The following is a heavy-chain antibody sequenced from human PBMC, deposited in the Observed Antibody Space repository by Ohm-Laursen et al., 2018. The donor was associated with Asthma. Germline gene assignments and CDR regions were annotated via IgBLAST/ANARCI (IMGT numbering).Heavy chain of an antibody. Sequence: ASVKVSCKASGYSFTRDYMHWARQAPGQGLEWMGIINPSSGSSSYAQKFQGRVTMTSDTSTSTVYMELSSLRSEDTAVYYCARATFSTYCGGDCYYFDYWGQGTLVTVSS. D-gene: IGHD2-21*02. CDR1: GYSFTRDY. J-gene: IGHJ4*02. CDR3: ARATFSTYCGGDCYYFDY. CDR2: INPSSGSS. V-gene: IGHV1-46*01.